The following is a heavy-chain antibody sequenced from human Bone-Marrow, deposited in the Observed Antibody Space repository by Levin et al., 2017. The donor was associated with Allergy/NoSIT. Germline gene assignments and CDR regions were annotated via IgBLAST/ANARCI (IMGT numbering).Heavy chain of an antibody. CDR1: GFTVSSNY. V-gene: IGHV3-53*01. Sequence: PGGSLRLSCAASGFTVSSNYMSWVRQAPGKGPEWVSVIYSGGSTYYADSVKGRFTISRDNSKNTLYLQMNSLRAEDTAVYYCARGWFGGLLSHWGQGTLVTVSS. CDR2: IYSGGST. CDR3: ARGWFGGLLSH. D-gene: IGHD3-10*01. J-gene: IGHJ4*02.